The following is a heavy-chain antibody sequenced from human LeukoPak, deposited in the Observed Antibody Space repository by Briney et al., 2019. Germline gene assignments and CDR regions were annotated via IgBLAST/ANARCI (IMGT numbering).Heavy chain of an antibody. V-gene: IGHV4-4*07. CDR1: GGSISSYY. CDR2: IYTSGST. D-gene: IGHD3-22*01. J-gene: IGHJ4*02. CDR3: ARGMDSSGYYALDY. Sequence: PSETLSLTCTVSGGSISSYYWSWIRQPAGKGLEWIGRIYTSGSTNYNPSLKSRVTMSVDTSKNQFPLKLSSVTAADTAVYYCARGMDSSGYYALDYWGQGTLVTVSS.